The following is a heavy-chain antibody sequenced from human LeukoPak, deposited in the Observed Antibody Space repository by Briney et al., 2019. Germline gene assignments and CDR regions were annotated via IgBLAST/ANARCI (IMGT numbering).Heavy chain of an antibody. D-gene: IGHD3-10*01. Sequence: GGSLRLSCAASGFTFSSYSMNWVRQAPGKGLEWVSSISSGSRHIYNADSVKGRFTISRDNGKNSLYLQMNSLRAEDTAVYYCARVAEGSGTYYRNFDYWGQGTLVTVSS. CDR3: ARVAEGSGTYYRNFDY. V-gene: IGHV3-21*01. CDR1: GFTFSSYS. CDR2: ISSGSRHI. J-gene: IGHJ4*02.